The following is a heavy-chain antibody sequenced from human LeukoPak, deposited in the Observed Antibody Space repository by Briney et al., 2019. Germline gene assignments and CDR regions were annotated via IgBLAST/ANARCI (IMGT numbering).Heavy chain of an antibody. CDR1: GFTFSSYA. Sequence: GGSLRLSCAASGFTFSSYAMHWVRRAPGKGLEWVSVIYSGGSTYYADSVKGRFTISRDNSKNTLYLQMNSLRAEDTAVYYCARDVKYSSGWYQSDYYGMDVWGQGTTVTVSS. J-gene: IGHJ6*02. V-gene: IGHV3-66*01. CDR2: IYSGGST. CDR3: ARDVKYSSGWYQSDYYGMDV. D-gene: IGHD6-19*01.